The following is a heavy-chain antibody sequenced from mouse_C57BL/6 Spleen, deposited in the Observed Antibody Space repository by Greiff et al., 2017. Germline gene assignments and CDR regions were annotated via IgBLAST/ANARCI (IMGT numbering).Heavy chain of an antibody. CDR1: GYTFTSYW. Sequence: VKLQQPGTELVKPGASVKLSCKASGYTFTSYWMHWVKQRPGQGLEWIGNINPSNGGTNYNEKFKSKATLTVDKSSSTAYMQLSSLTSEDSAVYYCARGWLRRGAWVAYWGQGTLVTVSA. V-gene: IGHV1-53*01. CDR3: ARGWLRRGAWVAY. D-gene: IGHD2-2*01. J-gene: IGHJ3*01. CDR2: INPSNGGT.